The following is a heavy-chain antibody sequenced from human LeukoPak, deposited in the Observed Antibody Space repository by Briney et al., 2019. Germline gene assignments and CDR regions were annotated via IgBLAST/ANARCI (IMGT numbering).Heavy chain of an antibody. D-gene: IGHD3-10*01. Sequence: ASVKVSCKASGYTFTNYYMHWVRQAPGQGLECMGIINPSGGSTNYAQKFQDRVSMTRDMSTSTVYMELSSLRSEDTAIYYCARNPYGSGVYYYMDVWGKGTTVTVSS. J-gene: IGHJ6*03. V-gene: IGHV1-46*01. CDR3: ARNPYGSGVYYYMDV. CDR2: INPSGGST. CDR1: GYTFTNYY.